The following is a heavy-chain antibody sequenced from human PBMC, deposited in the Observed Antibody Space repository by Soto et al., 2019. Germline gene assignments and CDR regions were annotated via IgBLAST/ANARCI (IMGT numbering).Heavy chain of an antibody. D-gene: IGHD6-13*01. J-gene: IGHJ5*02. V-gene: IGHV4-61*01. CDR2: IYYSGST. CDR3: ARARGGYSGGDNCFAP. Sequence: SETLSLTCPFSGCSVSSGSYYWSWIRQPPGKGLEWIGYIYYSGSTNYNPSLKSRVTISVDTSKNEFSLTLSSVPAADPAVYYCARARGGYSGGDNCFAPGGKGPLVTFS. CDR1: GCSVSSGSYY.